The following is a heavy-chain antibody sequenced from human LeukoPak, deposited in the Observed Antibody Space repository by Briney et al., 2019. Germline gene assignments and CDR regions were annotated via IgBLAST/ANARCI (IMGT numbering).Heavy chain of an antibody. D-gene: IGHD6-13*01. CDR1: GGSISSSNW. CDR3: ARARVAAAASNWFDP. V-gene: IGHV4-4*02. CDR2: IYHSGST. J-gene: IGHJ5*02. Sequence: SETLSLTCAVSGGSISSSNWWSWVRQPPGKGLEWIGEIYHSGSTNYNPSLKSRVTISVDTSKNQFSLKLSSVTAADTAVYYCARARVAAAASNWFDPWGQGTLVTVSS.